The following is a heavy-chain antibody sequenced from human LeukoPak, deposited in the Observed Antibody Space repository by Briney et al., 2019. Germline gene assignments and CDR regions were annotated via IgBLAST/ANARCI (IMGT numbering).Heavy chain of an antibody. J-gene: IGHJ4*02. D-gene: IGHD3-10*01. CDR3: AQRSPSY. CDR2: IYISGVT. V-gene: IGHV3-66*01. Sequence: GGSLRLSCTVSGFTVNSNDMNWVRQAPGKGLEWVSLIYISGVTKYADSVQGRFTISRDNSKNTLYLQMNSLRAEDTAVYYCAQRSPSYWGQGTLVTVSS. CDR1: GFTVNSND.